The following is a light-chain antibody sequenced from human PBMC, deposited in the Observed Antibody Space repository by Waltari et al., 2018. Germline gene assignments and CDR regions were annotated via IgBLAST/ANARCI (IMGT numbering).Light chain of an antibody. Sequence: DIVMTQSPDSLAVPLSDRATITCKSTQSVLYSSNNKNYLAWYQQKPGQPPKLLIYWASIRESGVPDRFSGSGSGTDFTLTISSLQAEDVAVYYCQQYYSTPLTFGQGTKLEIK. CDR2: WAS. V-gene: IGKV4-1*01. CDR1: QSVLYSSNNKNY. J-gene: IGKJ2*01. CDR3: QQYYSTPLT.